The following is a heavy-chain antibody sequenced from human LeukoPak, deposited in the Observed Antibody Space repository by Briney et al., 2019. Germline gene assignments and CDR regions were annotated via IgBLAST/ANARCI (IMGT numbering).Heavy chain of an antibody. V-gene: IGHV3-30*02. CDR1: GFIFSNSG. J-gene: IGHJ5*02. CDR2: IRYDGSNK. D-gene: IGHD3-10*01. Sequence: GGSLRLSCAASGFIFSNSGMNWVRQAPGKGLEWVAFIRYDGSNKYYADSVKGRFTISRDNSKNTLYLQMNSLRAEDTAVYYCATLPGMVRGVIITSANWFDPWGQGTLVTVSS. CDR3: ATLPGMVRGVIITSANWFDP.